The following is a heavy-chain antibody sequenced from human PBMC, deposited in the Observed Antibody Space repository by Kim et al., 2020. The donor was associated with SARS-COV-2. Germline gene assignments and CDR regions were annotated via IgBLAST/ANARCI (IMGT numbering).Heavy chain of an antibody. Sequence: GGSLRLSCAASGFTFNIFAMHWIRQAPGKGLEWASGINGGGGSTNTYYAASVKGRFTIFRDNSQNTLYLQMNSLRADDTAVYYCARDYSRSFGLGGRYNWFDPWGQGTLVTVSS. D-gene: IGHD6-6*01. J-gene: IGHJ5*02. CDR3: ARDYSRSFGLGGRYNWFDP. CDR2: INGGGGSTNT. CDR1: GFTFNIFA. V-gene: IGHV3-23*01.